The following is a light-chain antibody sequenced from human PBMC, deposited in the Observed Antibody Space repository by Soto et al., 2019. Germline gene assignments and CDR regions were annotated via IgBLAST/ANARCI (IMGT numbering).Light chain of an antibody. V-gene: IGKV3D-20*02. J-gene: IGKJ5*01. CDR2: GAS. CDR3: QQRLHWPIT. Sequence: EIVLTQSPDTLSFSPGEIATLSCRASQSVSGIYLAWYQQKPGQAPRLLIYGASSRATGIPDRFSGSGSGTDFTLTISSLEPEDFAVYYCQQRLHWPITFGQGTRLEIK. CDR1: QSVSGIY.